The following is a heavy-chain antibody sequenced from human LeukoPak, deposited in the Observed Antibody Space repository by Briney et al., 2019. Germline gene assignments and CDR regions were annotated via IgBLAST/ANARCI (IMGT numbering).Heavy chain of an antibody. Sequence: PGGSLRLSCSGSGFTFSSYSMNWVRQAPGQGPEWIAYITGRSNTIYYAESVKGRFTISRDNGKNSLYLQMNNVTVEDTAVYYCASRYQGGNYGMVVWGQGTTVTVSS. CDR2: ITGRSNTI. J-gene: IGHJ6*02. CDR3: ASRYQGGNYGMVV. D-gene: IGHD2-2*01. V-gene: IGHV3-48*01. CDR1: GFTFSSYS.